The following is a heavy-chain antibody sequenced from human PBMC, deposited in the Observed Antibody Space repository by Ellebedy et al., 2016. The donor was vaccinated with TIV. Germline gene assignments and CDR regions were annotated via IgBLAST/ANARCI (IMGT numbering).Heavy chain of an antibody. J-gene: IGHJ4*02. CDR1: GGSISSYY. Sequence: SETLSLTCTVSGGSISSYYWSWIRQPPGKGLEWIGYIYYSGSTNYNPSLKSRVTISVDTSKNQFSLKLSSVTAADTAVYYCARVSVVRGVIADSDYWGQGTLVTVSS. CDR2: IYYSGST. V-gene: IGHV4-59*08. CDR3: ARVSVVRGVIADSDY. D-gene: IGHD3-10*01.